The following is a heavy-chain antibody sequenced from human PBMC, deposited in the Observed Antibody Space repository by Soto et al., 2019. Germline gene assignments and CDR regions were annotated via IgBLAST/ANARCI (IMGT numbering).Heavy chain of an antibody. D-gene: IGHD2-21*02. Sequence: SETLSLTCTVSGASIRSTDYYWSWIRQAPGKGLEWVGYVYYTGSTYYNPSLMSRLTISVDTSKNQFSLKLTSVTAAETAVYYCVRTARQGAVAPHWFDRWGQGTQVTVSS. J-gene: IGHJ5*02. CDR3: VRTARQGAVAPHWFDR. CDR1: GASIRSTDYY. CDR2: VYYTGST. V-gene: IGHV4-30-4*01.